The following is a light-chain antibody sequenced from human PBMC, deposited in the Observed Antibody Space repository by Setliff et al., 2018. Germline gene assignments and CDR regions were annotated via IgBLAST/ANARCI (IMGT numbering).Light chain of an antibody. J-gene: IGLJ1*01. CDR2: GDN. V-gene: IGLV1-40*01. Sequence: QSVLTQPPSVSGAPGQTVTISCTGSSSDLGAGFGVHWYQHLPGTAPKLLIYGDNNRPSGVPDRFSGSKSGTSASLAITGLQAEDEADYYCQSYGGSVSFYVFGTGTKVTVL. CDR1: SSDLGAGFG. CDR3: QSYGGSVSFYV.